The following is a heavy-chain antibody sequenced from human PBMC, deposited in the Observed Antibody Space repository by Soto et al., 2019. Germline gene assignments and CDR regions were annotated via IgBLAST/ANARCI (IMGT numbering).Heavy chain of an antibody. CDR3: ARERYNWNDPAKWYFDY. D-gene: IGHD1-1*01. CDR2: IYYSGST. Sequence: XETLSLTCTVSGGSVSSGSYYWSWIRQPPGKGLEWIGYIYYSGSTNYNPSLKSRVTISVDTSKNQFSLKLSSVTAADTAVYYCARERYNWNDPAKWYFDYWGQGTLVTVSS. J-gene: IGHJ4*02. CDR1: GGSVSSGSYY. V-gene: IGHV4-61*01.